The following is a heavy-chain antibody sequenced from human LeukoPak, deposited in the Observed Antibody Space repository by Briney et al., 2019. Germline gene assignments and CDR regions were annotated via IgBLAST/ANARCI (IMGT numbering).Heavy chain of an antibody. D-gene: IGHD2-2*01. J-gene: IGHJ6*02. V-gene: IGHV4-34*01. CDR1: GGSFSGYY. CDR2: INHSGST. CDR3: ARGPSDIVVVPAAIGPHYYYGMDV. Sequence: SETLSLTCAVYGGSFSGYYWSWIRQPPGKGLEWIGEINHSGSTNYNPSLKSRVTISVDTSKNQFSLKLSSVTAADTAVYYCARGPSDIVVVPAAIGPHYYYGMDVWGQGTTVTVSS.